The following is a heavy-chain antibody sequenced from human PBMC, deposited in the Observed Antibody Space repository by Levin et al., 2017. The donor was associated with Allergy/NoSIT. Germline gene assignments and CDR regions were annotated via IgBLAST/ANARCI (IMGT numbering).Heavy chain of an antibody. CDR1: GGSFSGYY. J-gene: IGHJ5*02. CDR2: INHSGST. CDR3: ARGRTGPDPGRWFDP. D-gene: IGHD1-14*01. V-gene: IGHV4-34*01. Sequence: GSLRLSCAVYGGSFSGYYWSWIRQPPGKGLEWIGEINHSGSTNYNPSLKSRVTISVDTSKNQFSLKLSSVTAADTAVYYCARGRTGPDPGRWFDPWGQGTLVTVSS.